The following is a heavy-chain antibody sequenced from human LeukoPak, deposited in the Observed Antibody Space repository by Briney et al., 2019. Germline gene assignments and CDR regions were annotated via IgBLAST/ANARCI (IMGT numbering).Heavy chain of an antibody. J-gene: IGHJ4*02. V-gene: IGHV4-59*01. D-gene: IGHD5-24*01. CDR1: GGSISSYY. Sequence: SETLSLTCTVSGGSISSYYWSWIRQPPGKGLEWIGYIYYSGSTNYNPSLKSRVTISVDTSKNQFSLKLSSVTAAVTAVYYCARVGDGYNYYFDYWGQGTLVTVSS. CDR2: IYYSGST. CDR3: ARVGDGYNYYFDY.